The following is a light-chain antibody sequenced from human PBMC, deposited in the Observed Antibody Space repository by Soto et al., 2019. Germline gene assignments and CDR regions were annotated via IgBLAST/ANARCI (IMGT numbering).Light chain of an antibody. CDR1: RSVSSSY. J-gene: IGKJ1*01. CDR2: GAS. Sequence: EIVLTQSPGPLSLSPGERATPSSRASRSVSSSYLAWYQQKPGQAPRLLIYGASSRATGIPDRFSGSGSGTDFTLTISRLEPEDFAVYYCQQYGSSPTTFGQGTKVEIK. V-gene: IGKV3-20*01. CDR3: QQYGSSPTT.